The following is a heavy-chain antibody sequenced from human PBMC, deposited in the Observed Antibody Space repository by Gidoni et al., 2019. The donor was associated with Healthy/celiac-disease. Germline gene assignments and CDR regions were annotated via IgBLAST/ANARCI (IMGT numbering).Heavy chain of an antibody. Sequence: EVQLVESGGGLVQPGGSLRLSCAASGFTFSSYEMNWVRQAPGKGLAWVSYISSSGSTIYYADSVKGRFTISRDNAKNSLYLQMNSLRAEDTAVYYCAGKRFLEWLKYDDYWGQGTLVTVSS. D-gene: IGHD3-3*01. CDR2: ISSSGSTI. CDR1: GFTFSSYE. J-gene: IGHJ4*02. V-gene: IGHV3-48*03. CDR3: AGKRFLEWLKYDDY.